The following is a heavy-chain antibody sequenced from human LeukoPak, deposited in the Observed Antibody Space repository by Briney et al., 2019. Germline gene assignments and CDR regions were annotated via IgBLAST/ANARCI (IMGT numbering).Heavy chain of an antibody. CDR3: ARVNRAAPGKGYFDY. V-gene: IGHV3-23*01. J-gene: IGHJ4*02. D-gene: IGHD6-13*01. Sequence: GGSLRLAWATTGFIFSTYALSWVRQAPGKGLEWASSISGSGGSTYHADSVKGRFTISRDSSKNTLYLQMNSLRAEDTAISYCARVNRAAPGKGYFDYWGQGTLVTVSS. CDR2: ISGSGGST. CDR1: GFIFSTYA.